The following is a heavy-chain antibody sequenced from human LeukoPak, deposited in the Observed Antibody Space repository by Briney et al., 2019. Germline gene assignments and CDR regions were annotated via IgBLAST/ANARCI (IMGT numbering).Heavy chain of an antibody. CDR2: INHSGST. Sequence: SETLSLTCAVYGGSFSGYYWSWIRQPPGKGLEWIGEINHSGSTNYNPSLKSRVTISVDTSENQFSLELSSVTAADTAVYYCARWSCSSTSCYYDYWGQGTLVTVSS. D-gene: IGHD2-2*01. CDR1: GGSFSGYY. CDR3: ARWSCSSTSCYYDY. V-gene: IGHV4-34*01. J-gene: IGHJ4*02.